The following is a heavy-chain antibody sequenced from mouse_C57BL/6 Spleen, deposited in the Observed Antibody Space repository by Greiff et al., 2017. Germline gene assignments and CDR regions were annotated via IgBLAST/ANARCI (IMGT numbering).Heavy chain of an antibody. CDR1: GFNIKDDY. V-gene: IGHV14-4*01. J-gene: IGHJ2*01. Sequence: EVQLQQSGAELVRPGASVKLSCTASGFNIKDDYMHWVKQRPEQGLEWIGWFDPENGDTEYASKFQGKATITADTSSNTAYLQLSSLTSEDTAVYYCTTGDYDGNYWGQGTTLTVSS. D-gene: IGHD2-4*01. CDR3: TTGDYDGNY. CDR2: FDPENGDT.